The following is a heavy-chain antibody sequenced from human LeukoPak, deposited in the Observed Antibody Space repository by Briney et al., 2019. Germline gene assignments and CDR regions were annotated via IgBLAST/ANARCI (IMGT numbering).Heavy chain of an antibody. J-gene: IGHJ4*02. D-gene: IGHD2-15*01. V-gene: IGHV4-4*07. CDR2: IYTSGST. CDR1: GGSISSYY. Sequence: SETLSLTCTVSGGSISSYYWSWIRQPAGKGLERIGRIYTSGSTGYNPSLKSRVTMSVDTSKNQFSLKLSFVTAADTAVYYCARVNLRAAYFDYWGQGTLVTVSS. CDR3: ARVNLRAAYFDY.